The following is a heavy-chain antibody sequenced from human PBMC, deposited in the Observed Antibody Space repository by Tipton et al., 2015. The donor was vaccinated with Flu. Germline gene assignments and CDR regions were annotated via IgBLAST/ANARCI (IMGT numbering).Heavy chain of an antibody. CDR3: ARELVQGSVSRYTGMDV. CDR2: ISAYTGDT. Sequence: QSGAEVKMPGASVKVSCRASGYTFNTYGVSWVRQAPGQGLGWMGWISAYTGDTHYAQKVQGRVTLTTDTSTNTVYMELKGLRSDDTALYYCARELVQGSVSRYTGMDVWGQGTKVTVSS. J-gene: IGHJ6*02. D-gene: IGHD3-10*01. V-gene: IGHV1-18*01. CDR1: GYTFNTYG.